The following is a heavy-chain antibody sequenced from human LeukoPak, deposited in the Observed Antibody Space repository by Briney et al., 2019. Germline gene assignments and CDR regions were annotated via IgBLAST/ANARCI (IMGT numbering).Heavy chain of an antibody. CDR3: ARRTRYCSGGSCFSYSLDY. D-gene: IGHD2-15*01. CDR2: IYYSGST. J-gene: IGHJ4*02. V-gene: IGHV4-59*05. Sequence: GSLRLSCAASGFTFSSYDMNWVRQAPGKGLEWIGCIYYSGSTYYNPSLKSRVTISVDTSKNQFSLKLSSVTAADTAAYYCARRTRYCSGGSCFSYSLDYWGQGTLVTVSS. CDR1: GFTFSSYD.